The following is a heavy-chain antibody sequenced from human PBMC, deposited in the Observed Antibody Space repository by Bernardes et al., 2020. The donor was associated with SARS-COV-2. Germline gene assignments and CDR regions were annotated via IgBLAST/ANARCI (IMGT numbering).Heavy chain of an antibody. Sequence: VGSLRLSCAASGFTFRDSYMSWIRQAPGQGLEWVSYISSSGSIKYYADSVKGRFTISRDNAKNSLYLQMNSLRAEDTAVYYCVRDKPDYGDYIPYWGQGTLVTVSS. CDR1: GFTFRDSY. CDR2: ISSSGSIK. CDR3: VRDKPDYGDYIPY. V-gene: IGHV3-11*01. D-gene: IGHD4-17*01. J-gene: IGHJ4*02.